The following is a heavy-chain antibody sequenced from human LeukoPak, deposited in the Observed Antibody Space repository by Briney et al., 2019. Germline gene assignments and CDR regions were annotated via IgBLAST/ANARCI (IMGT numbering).Heavy chain of an antibody. J-gene: IGHJ4*02. Sequence: GGSLRLSCAASGFTFSSYSMNWVRQAPGKGLEWVSSIGSSSSYIYYAESVKGRFTISRDNANNSLHLQMNSLRAEDTAVYYCAASTKHTAMVDYWGQGTLVTVSS. D-gene: IGHD5-18*01. CDR1: GFTFSSYS. V-gene: IGHV3-21*01. CDR3: AASTKHTAMVDY. CDR2: IGSSSSYI.